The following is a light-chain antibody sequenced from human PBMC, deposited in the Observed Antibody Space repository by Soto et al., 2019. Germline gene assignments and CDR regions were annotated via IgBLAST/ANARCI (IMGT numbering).Light chain of an antibody. Sequence: QAVVTQEPSLTVSPGGTVTLTCGSSTGPVTSGHYPYWFQQKPGQAPRTLIHDTTNKHSWTPARFSGSLLGGKAALTLSGAQPEDEAEYYCLLFSSGAHVVFGGGTKVTVL. CDR2: DTT. CDR3: LLFSSGAHVV. V-gene: IGLV7-46*01. CDR1: TGPVTSGHY. J-gene: IGLJ2*01.